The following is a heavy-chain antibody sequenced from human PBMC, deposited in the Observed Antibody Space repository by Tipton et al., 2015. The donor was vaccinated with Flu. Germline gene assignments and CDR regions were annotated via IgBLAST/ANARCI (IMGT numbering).Heavy chain of an antibody. V-gene: IGHV3-23*04. Sequence: QLVQSGGGLVKPGGSLRLSCAASGFTFSRYAMSWVRQAPGKGLEWVSAISGGGGNTYYADSVKGRFTISRDNSKNTLYLQMNSLRAEDTAIYYCAKVIPEKVAGLDYWGQGTLVTVSS. CDR2: ISGGGGNT. D-gene: IGHD6-19*01. CDR3: AKVIPEKVAGLDY. CDR1: GFTFSRYA. J-gene: IGHJ4*02.